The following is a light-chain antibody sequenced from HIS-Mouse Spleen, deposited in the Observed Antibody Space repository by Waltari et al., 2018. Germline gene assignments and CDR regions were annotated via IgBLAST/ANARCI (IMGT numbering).Light chain of an antibody. CDR1: KGISSY. CDR2: AAS. Sequence: DIQLTQSPSFLSASVGDRVTITCRASKGISSYLAWYQQKPGKAPKLLIYAASTLQSGVPDRFSGSGSGTEFTLTISSLQPEDFATYYCQQLNSYPPTFGQGTKVEIK. J-gene: IGKJ1*01. V-gene: IGKV1-9*01. CDR3: QQLNSYPPT.